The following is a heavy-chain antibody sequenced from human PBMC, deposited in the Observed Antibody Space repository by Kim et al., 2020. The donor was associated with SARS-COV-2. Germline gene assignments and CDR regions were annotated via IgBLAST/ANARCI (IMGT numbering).Heavy chain of an antibody. CDR3: AKDIGLLWFGELLLYGGMDV. CDR1: GFTFDDYA. CDR2: ISWNSGSI. J-gene: IGHJ6*02. D-gene: IGHD3-10*01. V-gene: IGHV3-9*01. Sequence: GGSLRLSCAASGFTFDDYAMHWVRQAPGKGLEWVSGISWNSGSIGYADSVKGRFTISRDNAKNSLYLQMNSLRAEDTALYYCAKDIGLLWFGELLLYGGMDVWGQGTTVTVSS.